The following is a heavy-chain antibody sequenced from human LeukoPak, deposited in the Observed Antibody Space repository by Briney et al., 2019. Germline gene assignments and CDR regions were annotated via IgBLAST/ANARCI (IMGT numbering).Heavy chain of an antibody. CDR2: FDPEDGET. D-gene: IGHD3-10*02. V-gene: IGHV1-24*01. CDR3: ATAPMAYPMLGAFDI. Sequence: EASVKVSCKVSGYTLTELSMHWVRQAPGKGLEWMGGFDPEDGETIYAQKFQGRVTMTEDTSTDTAYMELSSLRSEDTAVYYCATAPMAYPMLGAFDIWGQGTMVTVSS. J-gene: IGHJ3*02. CDR1: GYTLTELS.